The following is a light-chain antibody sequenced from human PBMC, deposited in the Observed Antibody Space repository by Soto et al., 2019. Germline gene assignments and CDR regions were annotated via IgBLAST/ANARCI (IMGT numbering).Light chain of an antibody. CDR2: KAS. J-gene: IGKJ2*01. CDR1: QSISFW. Sequence: DIQMTQSPSILSASVGDRVSITCRASQSISFWLAWYQQKPGKAPNLLIYKASTLESGVPSRFSGSGSGTEFTLTISILQPDDFATYYCQQYNSYSYTFGQGTKLEIK. V-gene: IGKV1-5*03. CDR3: QQYNSYSYT.